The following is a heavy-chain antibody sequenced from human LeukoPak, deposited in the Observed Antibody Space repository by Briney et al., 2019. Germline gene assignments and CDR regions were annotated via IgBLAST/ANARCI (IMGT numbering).Heavy chain of an antibody. D-gene: IGHD1-26*01. CDR3: ARRGGSGRAFDY. CDR1: GASISGGTYY. V-gene: IGHV4-39*01. J-gene: IGHJ4*02. Sequence: SETLSLTCSVSGASISGGTYYWGWIRQPPGKALEWIGSIYYTGSTYDNPSLKSRVTISVDTSKNQFSLKLSSVTAADTAVYYCARRGGSGRAFDYWGQGTLVTVSS. CDR2: IYYTGST.